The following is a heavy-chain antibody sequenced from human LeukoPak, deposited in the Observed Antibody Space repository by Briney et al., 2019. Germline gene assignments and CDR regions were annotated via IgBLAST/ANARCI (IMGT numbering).Heavy chain of an antibody. D-gene: IGHD6-13*01. CDR3: ARSSSSWYGWFDP. CDR1: GGSISSGSYY. J-gene: IGHJ5*02. V-gene: IGHV4-61*02. CDR2: IYTSGST. Sequence: PSQTLSLTCTVSGGSISSGSYYWSWIRQPPGKGLEWIGRIYTSGSTNYNPPLKSRVTISVDTSKNQFSLKLSSVTAADTAVYYCARSSSSWYGWFDPWGQGTLVTVSS.